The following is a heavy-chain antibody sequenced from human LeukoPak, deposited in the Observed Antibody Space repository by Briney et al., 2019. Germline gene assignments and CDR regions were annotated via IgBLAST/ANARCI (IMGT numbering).Heavy chain of an antibody. Sequence: GGSLRLSCAASGFTFSSAAMHWVRQAPGKGLEWVAVISPDGSHKYYADSVKGRFTISRDNSKNALYLQMSSLRAEDTAVCHCVIGVDLVVTSAEYFQQWGQGTLVTVSS. CDR1: GFTFSSAA. J-gene: IGHJ1*01. CDR2: ISPDGSHK. CDR3: VIGVDLVVTSAEYFQQ. D-gene: IGHD3-22*01. V-gene: IGHV3-30*04.